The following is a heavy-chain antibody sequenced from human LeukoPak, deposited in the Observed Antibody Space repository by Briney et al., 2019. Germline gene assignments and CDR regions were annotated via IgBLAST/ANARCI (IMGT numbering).Heavy chain of an antibody. J-gene: IGHJ3*02. CDR1: GYTFTSYG. Sequence: GASVKVSCKASGYTFTSYGISWVRQAPGQGLEWMGWISAYNGNTNYAQKLQGRVTMTTDTSTSTAYMELRSLRSDDTAVYYCARDYYDSSRYRGAFDIWGQGTMVTVSS. CDR2: ISAYNGNT. CDR3: ARDYYDSSRYRGAFDI. D-gene: IGHD3-22*01. V-gene: IGHV1-18*01.